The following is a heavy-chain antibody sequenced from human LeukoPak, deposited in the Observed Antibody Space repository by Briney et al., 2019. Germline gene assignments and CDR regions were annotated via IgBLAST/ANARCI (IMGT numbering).Heavy chain of an antibody. CDR1: GFTFSSYW. D-gene: IGHD6-19*01. V-gene: IGHV3-53*01. CDR2: IYSGGST. Sequence: GGSLRLSCAASGFTFSSYWMSWVRQAPGKGLEWVSVIYSGGSTYYADSVKGRFTISRDNSKNTLYLQMNSLRAEDTAVYYCARATVAGTGGFDYWGQGTLVTVSS. J-gene: IGHJ4*02. CDR3: ARATVAGTGGFDY.